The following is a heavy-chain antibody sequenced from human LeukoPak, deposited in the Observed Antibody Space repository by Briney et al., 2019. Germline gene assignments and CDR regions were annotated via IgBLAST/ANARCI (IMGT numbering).Heavy chain of an antibody. CDR2: IYYSGST. V-gene: IGHV4-61*08. CDR3: ARHSSVAQAPYYYYGMDV. J-gene: IGHJ6*02. Sequence: SETLSLTCTVSGGSISSGGYYWSWIRQPPGKGLEWIGYIYYSGSTNYNPSLKSRVTISVDTSKNQFSLKLSSVTAADTAVYYCARHSSVAQAPYYYYGMDVWGQGTTVTVSS. CDR1: GGSISSGGYY. D-gene: IGHD3-22*01.